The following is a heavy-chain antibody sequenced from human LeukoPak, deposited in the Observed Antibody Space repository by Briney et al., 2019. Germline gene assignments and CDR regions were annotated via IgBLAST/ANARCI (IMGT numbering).Heavy chain of an antibody. Sequence: ASVKVSCKASGGTFSSYAISWVRQAPGQGLEWMGRIIPILGIANYAQKFQGRVTITADQSTSTAYMELSSLRSEDTAVYYCARDAEGSYRAGHFDYWGQGTLVTVSS. J-gene: IGHJ4*02. D-gene: IGHD1-26*01. CDR1: GGTFSSYA. CDR3: ARDAEGSYRAGHFDY. V-gene: IGHV1-69*04. CDR2: IIPILGIA.